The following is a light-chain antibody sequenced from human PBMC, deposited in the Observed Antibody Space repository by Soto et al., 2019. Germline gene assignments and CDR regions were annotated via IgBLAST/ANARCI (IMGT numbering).Light chain of an antibody. CDR1: QSVDSY. Sequence: EIVLTQSPGTLSLSPGERATLSCRASQSVDSYLNWYQQKPGQAPRLLIYGASSRATGIPDRFSGSGSGTDFTLTISILEPEDFAVYYCQHHGGSPLFTFGPGTKVDIK. V-gene: IGKV3-20*01. CDR3: QHHGGSPLFT. CDR2: GAS. J-gene: IGKJ3*01.